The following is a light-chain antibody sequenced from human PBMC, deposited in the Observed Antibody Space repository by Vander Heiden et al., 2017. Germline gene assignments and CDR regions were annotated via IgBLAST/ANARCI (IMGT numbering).Light chain of an antibody. CDR1: QSVLYSSNTKPD. CDR2: WAS. J-gene: IGKJ1*01. V-gene: IGKV4-1*01. CDR3: QQNNRTPRT. Sequence: DIVMTQSPDPLAASLGERATITCTSSQSVLYSSNTKPDLAWYQPKPGQPSKLLIYWASTRESRVPDRFSGGGSGTDFTLTISSLHAEDVAVYYCQQNNRTPRTFGQGTKVEIK.